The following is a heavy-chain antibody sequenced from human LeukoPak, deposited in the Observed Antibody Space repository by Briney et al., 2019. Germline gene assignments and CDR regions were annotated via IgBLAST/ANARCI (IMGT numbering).Heavy chain of an antibody. D-gene: IGHD2-2*01. Sequence: GGSLRLSCAASGFTFSSYWMSWVRQAPGKGLEWVANIKQDGSEKYYVDSVKGRFTIFRDNAKNSPYLQMNSLRAEDTAVYYCARGYCSSTSCLDDAEYFQHWGQGTLVTVSS. CDR3: ARGYCSSTSCLDDAEYFQH. CDR1: GFTFSSYW. CDR2: IKQDGSEK. V-gene: IGHV3-7*01. J-gene: IGHJ1*01.